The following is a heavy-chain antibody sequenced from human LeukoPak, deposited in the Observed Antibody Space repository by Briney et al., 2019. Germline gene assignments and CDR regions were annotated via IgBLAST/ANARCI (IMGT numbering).Heavy chain of an antibody. D-gene: IGHD6-19*01. Sequence: ASVKVSCKASGYTFTSYGISWVRQAPGQGLEWMGWISAYNGNTNYAQKLQGRVTMTTDTSASTAYMELRSLRSDDTAVYYCARTIIWVAGTPSWFDPWGQGTLVTVSS. CDR3: ARTIIWVAGTPSWFDP. V-gene: IGHV1-18*01. CDR1: GYTFTSYG. CDR2: ISAYNGNT. J-gene: IGHJ5*02.